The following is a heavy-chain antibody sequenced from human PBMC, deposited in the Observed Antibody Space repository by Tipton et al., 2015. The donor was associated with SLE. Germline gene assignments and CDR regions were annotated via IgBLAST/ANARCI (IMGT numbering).Heavy chain of an antibody. CDR1: EFTFSSYT. Sequence: SLRLSCAASEFTFSSYTMNWVRQAPGKGLEWVSSISPTGDYIYYADSLKGRFTISRDSAKNSLYLQMNSLRAEDTAVYYCARRIGYCSGGSCYSFWYFDLWGRGTLVTVSS. CDR2: ISPTGDYI. J-gene: IGHJ2*01. D-gene: IGHD2-15*01. CDR3: ARRIGYCSGGSCYSFWYFDL. V-gene: IGHV3-21*01.